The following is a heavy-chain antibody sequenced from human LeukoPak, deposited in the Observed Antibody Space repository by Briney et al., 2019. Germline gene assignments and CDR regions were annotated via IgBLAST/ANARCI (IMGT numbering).Heavy chain of an antibody. Sequence: SETLSLTCTVSGGSISSSSYYWGWIRQPPGKGLEWIGSIYYSGSTYCNPSLKSRVTISVDTSKNQFSLKLSSVTAADTAVYYCAKYAPVTMIVSFGWGQGTLVTVSS. J-gene: IGHJ4*02. V-gene: IGHV4-39*07. CDR1: GGSISSSSYY. D-gene: IGHD3-22*01. CDR2: IYYSGST. CDR3: AKYAPVTMIVSFG.